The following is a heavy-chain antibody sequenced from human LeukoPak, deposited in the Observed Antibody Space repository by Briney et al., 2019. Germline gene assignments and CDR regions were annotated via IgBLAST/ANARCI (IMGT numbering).Heavy chain of an antibody. J-gene: IGHJ4*02. CDR2: ISGSGRDT. CDR3: VRGGSNYGIIIYSRYFAY. CDR1: GFIFGTHA. Sequence: PGGSVRLSCAGAGFIFGTHAMSWVRQAPGKGLEWVSTISGSGRDTYYADSVKGRFTISRDNSKNTLYLQMNGLRGEDTALYYCVRGGSNYGIIIYSRYFAYWGQGTLVTVSS. D-gene: IGHD3-16*01. V-gene: IGHV3-23*01.